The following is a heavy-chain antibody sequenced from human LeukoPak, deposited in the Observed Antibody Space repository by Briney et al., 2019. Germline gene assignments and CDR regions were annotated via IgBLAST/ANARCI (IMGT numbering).Heavy chain of an antibody. J-gene: IGHJ4*02. D-gene: IGHD6-13*01. CDR2: ISGYNANA. CDR3: ARDIAAAGTNGPPDY. CDR1: GYTFSSYG. V-gene: IGHV1-18*01. Sequence: ASVKVSCKASGYTFSSYGISWVRQAPGQGLKWMGWISGYNANAKYAQKLQGRVTMTTDTSTSTVLMELRSLRSDDTAVYYCARDIAAAGTNGPPDYWGQGTLVTVSS.